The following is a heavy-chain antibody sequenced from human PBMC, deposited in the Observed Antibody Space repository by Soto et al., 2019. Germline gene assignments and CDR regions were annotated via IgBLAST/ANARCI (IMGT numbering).Heavy chain of an antibody. CDR1: GYTFTSCY. CDR3: ASSEQQLVRHYYYYYGMDV. D-gene: IGHD6-13*01. CDR2: INPSGGST. Sequence: ASVKVSCKASGYTFTSCYMRWVRQAPGQGLEWMGIINPSGGSTSYAQKFQGRVTMTRDTSTSTVYMELSSLRSEDTAVYYCASSEQQLVRHYYYYYGMDVWGQGTTVTVSS. J-gene: IGHJ6*02. V-gene: IGHV1-46*01.